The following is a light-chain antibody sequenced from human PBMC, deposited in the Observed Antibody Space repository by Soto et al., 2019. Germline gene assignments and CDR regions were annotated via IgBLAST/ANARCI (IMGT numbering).Light chain of an antibody. CDR1: SSNIGSNT. Sequence: QSVLTQPPSASGTPGQRVTISCSGSSSNIGSNTVNWYQQLPGTAPKLLIYDNNQRPSGVPDRFSGSKSGTSASLAISGLQSEDEADYYCAAWDDSLIVVVFGGGTKLTVL. CDR2: DNN. V-gene: IGLV1-44*01. CDR3: AAWDDSLIVVV. J-gene: IGLJ2*01.